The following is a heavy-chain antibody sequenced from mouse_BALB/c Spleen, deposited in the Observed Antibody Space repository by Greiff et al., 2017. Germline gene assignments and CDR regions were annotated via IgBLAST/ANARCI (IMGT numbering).Heavy chain of an antibody. J-gene: IGHJ3*01. CDR3: ARGGYDGGASVAY. CDR2: IDPANGNT. Sequence: DVKLVESGAELVKPGASVKLSCTASGFNIKDTYMHWVKQRPEQGLEWIGRIDPANGNTKYDPKFQGKATITADTSSNTAYLQLSSLTSEDTAVYYCARGGYDGGASVAYWGQGTLVTVSA. D-gene: IGHD2-2*01. CDR1: GFNIKDTY. V-gene: IGHV14-3*02.